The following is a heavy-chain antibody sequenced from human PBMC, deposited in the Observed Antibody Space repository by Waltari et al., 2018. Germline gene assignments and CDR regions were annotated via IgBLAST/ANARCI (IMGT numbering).Heavy chain of an antibody. CDR2: ISPDGSNK. D-gene: IGHD5-12*01. Sequence: QFQLVESGGGVVQPGRSLRLSCAASGFIFGNCNMHWVRQTPGRGRKWVPAISPDGSNKDYADSVKSRFTVSRDNSNNTLYLQINSLRADDTGIYFCVKYSGFDYFFDYWGQGTLVTVSS. V-gene: IGHV3-30*18. CDR3: VKYSGFDYFFDY. CDR1: GFIFGNCN. J-gene: IGHJ4*02.